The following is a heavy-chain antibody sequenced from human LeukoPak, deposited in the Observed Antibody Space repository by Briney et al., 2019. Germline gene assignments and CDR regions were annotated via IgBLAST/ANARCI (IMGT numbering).Heavy chain of an antibody. CDR1: GYTLTELS. CDR3: ARGHSIEPYYYYYYMDV. D-gene: IGHD4-11*01. J-gene: IGHJ6*03. Sequence: ASVKVSCKVSGYTLTELSVHWVRQTPGKGLEWMGGFDPEDGETIYAQKFQGRVTMTEDTSTDTAYMELSSLRSEDTAVYYCARGHSIEPYYYYYYMDVWGKRTTVTVSS. V-gene: IGHV1-24*01. CDR2: FDPEDGET.